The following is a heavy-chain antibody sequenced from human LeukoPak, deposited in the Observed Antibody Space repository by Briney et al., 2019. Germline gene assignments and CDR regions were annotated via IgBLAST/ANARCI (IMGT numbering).Heavy chain of an antibody. V-gene: IGHV3-23*01. Sequence: GGSLRLSCAASGFTFSSYAMTWVRQAPGKGLEWVSTISASGATTYYADSVKGRFTISRDNSKNTLHLQMNSLRAEDTAIFYCAKFKGHYYYDSSGFCDNWGQGTLVTVSS. CDR1: GFTFSSYA. CDR2: ISASGATT. J-gene: IGHJ4*02. D-gene: IGHD3-22*01. CDR3: AKFKGHYYYDSSGFCDN.